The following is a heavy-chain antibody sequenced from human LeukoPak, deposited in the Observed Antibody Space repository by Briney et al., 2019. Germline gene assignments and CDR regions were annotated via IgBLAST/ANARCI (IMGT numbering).Heavy chain of an antibody. J-gene: IGHJ5*02. CDR1: GYTFTGYY. Sequence: ASVKVSCKASGYTFTGYYMHWVRQAPGQGLEWMGWINPNSGGTNYAQKFQGRVTVTRDTSISTAYMELSRLRSDDTAVYYCARVPSIGGWFDPWGQGTLVTVSS. CDR3: ARVPSIGGWFDP. CDR2: INPNSGGT. V-gene: IGHV1-2*02. D-gene: IGHD3-3*01.